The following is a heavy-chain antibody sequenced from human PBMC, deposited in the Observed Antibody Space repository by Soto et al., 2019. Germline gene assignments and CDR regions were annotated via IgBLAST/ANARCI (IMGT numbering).Heavy chain of an antibody. CDR2: ITWNSSSI. CDR3: VKGGRTNRYSEHFRH. V-gene: IGHV3-9*01. CDR1: GFTFDYYA. Sequence: EVQLVESGGGLVQPGRSLRLSCAASGFTFDYYAMHWVRQVPGKGLEWVSGITWNSSSICYADSVKGRFAISRDNAKKSLHLLMISRIAEDTAVYYCVKGGRTNRYSEHFRHWGQGTLVTVSS. J-gene: IGHJ1*01. D-gene: IGHD1-1*01.